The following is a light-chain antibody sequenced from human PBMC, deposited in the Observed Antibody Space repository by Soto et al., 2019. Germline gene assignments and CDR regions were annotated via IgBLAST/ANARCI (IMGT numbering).Light chain of an antibody. CDR2: SAS. CDR3: PQYNNWLS. Sequence: EIVVTQSPATLSVSPGERATLSCRASQSVSSNLAWYQQRPGQAPRLLIYSASTRATGIPARFSGSGSGTEFPLTISSLQSEDSAVYYWPQYNNWLSFGGGTQVEI. J-gene: IGKJ4*01. CDR1: QSVSSN. V-gene: IGKV3-15*01.